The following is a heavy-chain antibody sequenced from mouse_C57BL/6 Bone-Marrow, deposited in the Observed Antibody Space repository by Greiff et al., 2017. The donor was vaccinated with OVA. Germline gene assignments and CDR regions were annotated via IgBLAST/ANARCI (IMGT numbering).Heavy chain of an antibody. V-gene: IGHV1-85*01. CDR2: IYPRVGST. J-gene: IGHJ4*01. D-gene: IGHD1-1*02. CDR3: ARYDGPYAMDY. CDR1: GYTFTSYD. Sequence: QVQLQQSGPELVKPGASVKLSCKASGYTFTSYDINWVKQRPGQGLEWIGWIYPRVGSTKYNEKFKGKATLTVDTSSSTAYMELHSLTSEDSAVYFCARYDGPYAMDYWGQGTSVTVSS.